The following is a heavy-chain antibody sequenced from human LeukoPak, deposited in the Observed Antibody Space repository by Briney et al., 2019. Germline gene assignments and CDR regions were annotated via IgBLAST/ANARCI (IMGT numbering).Heavy chain of an antibody. J-gene: IGHJ6*02. D-gene: IGHD3-3*01. Sequence: GASVKVSCKASGYTFTGYYMHWVRQAPGQGLEWMGRINPNSGGTNYAQKLQGRVTMTRDTSISTAYMELSRLRSDDTAVYYCARTYYDFWSGYLYYYYGIDVWGQGTTVTVSS. V-gene: IGHV1-2*06. CDR1: GYTFTGYY. CDR2: INPNSGGT. CDR3: ARTYYDFWSGYLYYYYGIDV.